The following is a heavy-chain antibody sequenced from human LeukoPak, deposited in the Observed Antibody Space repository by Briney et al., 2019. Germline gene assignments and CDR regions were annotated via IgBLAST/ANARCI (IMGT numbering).Heavy chain of an antibody. Sequence: GGSLGLSCSAPGFTFSTYSMNWVRQAPGKGLEWISYISSSSGTIYYADSVKGRFTISRDNAKNSLYLQMNSLRDEDTAIYYCARGVTIWGQGTLVTVSS. CDR1: GFTFSTYS. V-gene: IGHV3-48*02. J-gene: IGHJ4*02. CDR2: ISSSSGTI. CDR3: ARGVTI. D-gene: IGHD2-2*01.